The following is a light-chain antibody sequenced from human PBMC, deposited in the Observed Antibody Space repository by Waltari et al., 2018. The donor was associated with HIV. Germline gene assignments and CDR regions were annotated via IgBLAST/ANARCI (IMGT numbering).Light chain of an antibody. CDR3: QQYNKWPRT. CDR2: GAS. V-gene: IGKV3-15*01. J-gene: IGKJ4*02. Sequence: EIVMTQSPATLSVSPGERATLSCRASQSISSNLAWYQLKPGQAPRLLISGASTRATGIPARFSGSGSGTDFTLNIGTLQSEDFAVYYCQQYNKWPRTFGRGTKVEI. CDR1: QSISSN.